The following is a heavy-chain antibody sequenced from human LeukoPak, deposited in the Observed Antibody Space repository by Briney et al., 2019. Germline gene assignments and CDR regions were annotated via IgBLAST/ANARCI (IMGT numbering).Heavy chain of an antibody. V-gene: IGHV1-2*02. CDR1: GYTFTYYY. Sequence: ASVNVSCKASGYTFTYYYMHWVRQAPGQGLEWMGWINPYSGDTNYAQKFQGRVTMTRDTSITTAYMDLSRLKSDDTAVYYCARASVENTLRIDDYWGQGTLVTVSS. J-gene: IGHJ4*02. CDR2: INPYSGDT. CDR3: ARASVENTLRIDDY. D-gene: IGHD2-15*01.